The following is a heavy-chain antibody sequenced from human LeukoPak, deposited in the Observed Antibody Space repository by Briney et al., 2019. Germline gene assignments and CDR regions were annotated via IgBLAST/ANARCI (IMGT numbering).Heavy chain of an antibody. CDR3: ARRPSLTYSSSWYRNYYYMDV. CDR1: GGSFSGYY. V-gene: IGHV4-34*01. Sequence: TSETLSLTCAVYGGSFSGYYWSWIRQPPGRGLEWIGEINHSGSTNYNPSLKSRVTISVDTSKNQFSLKLSSVTAADTAVYYCARRPSLTYSSSWYRNYYYMDVWGKGTTVTISS. D-gene: IGHD6-13*01. CDR2: INHSGST. J-gene: IGHJ6*03.